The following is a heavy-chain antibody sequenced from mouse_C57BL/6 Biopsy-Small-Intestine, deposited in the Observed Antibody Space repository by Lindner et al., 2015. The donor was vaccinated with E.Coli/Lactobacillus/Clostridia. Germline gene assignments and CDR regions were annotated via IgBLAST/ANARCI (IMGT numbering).Heavy chain of an antibody. CDR2: INPSSGYT. V-gene: IGHV1-7*01. CDR1: GYTFISYW. D-gene: IGHD2-3*01. CDR3: ARVYDGYSWYFDV. J-gene: IGHJ1*01. Sequence: VQLQESGTELAKPGASVKMSCKASGYTFISYWMHWVKQRPGQGLEWIGYINPSSGYTEYNQKFKDKATLTVDKSSSTAYMQLSNLTSEDSAVYYCARVYDGYSWYFDVWGAGTTVTVSS.